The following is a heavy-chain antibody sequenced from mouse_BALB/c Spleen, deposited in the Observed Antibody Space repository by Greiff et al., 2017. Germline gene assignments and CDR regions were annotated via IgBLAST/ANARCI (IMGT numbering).Heavy chain of an antibody. CDR1: GYSFTSYW. J-gene: IGHJ3*01. CDR3: ARGLRRFAY. D-gene: IGHD2-4*01. CDR2: IYPGNSDT. V-gene: IGHV1-5*01. Sequence: VHVKQSGTVLARPGASVKMSCKASGYSFTSYWMHWVKQRPGQGLEWIGAIYPGNSDTSYNQKFKGKATLTVDKSSSTAYMELSSLTSEDSAVYYCARGLRRFAYWGQGTLVTVSA.